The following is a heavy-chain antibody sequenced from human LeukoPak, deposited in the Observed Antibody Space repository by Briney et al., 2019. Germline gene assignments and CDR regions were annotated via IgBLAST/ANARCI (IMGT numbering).Heavy chain of an antibody. J-gene: IGHJ3*02. CDR2: IRYDGSNK. Sequence: GGSLRLSCAASGFAFSSYSMNWVRQAPGKGLEWVAFIRYDGSNKYYADSVKGRFTISRDNSKNTLYLQMNSLRAEDTAVYYCAKDLPITMTVVGAFDIWGQGTMVTVSS. D-gene: IGHD3-22*01. CDR3: AKDLPITMTVVGAFDI. CDR1: GFAFSSYS. V-gene: IGHV3-30*02.